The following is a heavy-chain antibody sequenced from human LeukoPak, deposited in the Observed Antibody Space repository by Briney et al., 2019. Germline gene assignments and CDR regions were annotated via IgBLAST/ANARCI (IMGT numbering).Heavy chain of an antibody. V-gene: IGHV1-69*01. CDR3: ARPFIRAFDI. CDR1: VCTLRSYA. CDR2: IIPIFCTA. D-gene: IGHD3-16*02. Sequence: SVTVSCQACVCTLRSYAISWVRPAPGQGLEWMGGIIPIFCTANYAQKFQGRVTITADESTSTAYMELSSLRSEDTAVYYCARPFIRAFDIWGQGTMVTVSS. J-gene: IGHJ3*02.